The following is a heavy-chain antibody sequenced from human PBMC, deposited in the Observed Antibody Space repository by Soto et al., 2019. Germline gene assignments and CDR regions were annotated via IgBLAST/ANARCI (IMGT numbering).Heavy chain of an antibody. CDR2: IVVDSGNT. J-gene: IGHJ3*02. CDR1: GFTFINSA. Sequence: HMQLVQSGPEVKKPGTSVKVSCKASGFTFINSAVQWVRQARGQRLEWIGWIVVDSGNTNYAQKFQERVXSTTDXXTSTSYMKLSSLRSEDTAVYYCAADLARLPDAFDIWGQGTMVTVSS. D-gene: IGHD5-12*01. CDR3: AADLARLPDAFDI. V-gene: IGHV1-58*01.